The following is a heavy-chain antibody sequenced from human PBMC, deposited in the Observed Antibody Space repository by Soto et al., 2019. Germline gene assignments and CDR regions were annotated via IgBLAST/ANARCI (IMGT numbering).Heavy chain of an antibody. CDR1: GGSISSSSYY. CDR3: ARRHYYINWFDP. CDR2: IYYSGST. J-gene: IGHJ5*02. D-gene: IGHD3-22*01. Sequence: QLQLQESGPGLVKPSETLSLTCTVSGGSISSSSYYWGWIRQPPGKGLEWIGSIYYSGSTYYNPSHKSRVTISVDTSKNQFSLKLSSVTAADTAVYSGARRHYYINWFDPWGQGTLVTVSS. V-gene: IGHV4-39*01.